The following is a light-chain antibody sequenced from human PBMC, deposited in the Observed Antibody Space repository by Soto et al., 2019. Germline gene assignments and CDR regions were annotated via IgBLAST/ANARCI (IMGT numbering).Light chain of an antibody. CDR2: AVS. Sequence: QSALTQPASVSGSPGQSITISCSGTSSDIGSYNHVAWYQQFPGKSPKLMIYAVSDRPPGVSDRFSGSKSGITASLTISRVEAGDEADYYCQVWDSSSDRLVFGGGTKLTVL. J-gene: IGLJ2*01. CDR3: QVWDSSSDRLV. CDR1: SSDIGSYNH. V-gene: IGLV2-14*03.